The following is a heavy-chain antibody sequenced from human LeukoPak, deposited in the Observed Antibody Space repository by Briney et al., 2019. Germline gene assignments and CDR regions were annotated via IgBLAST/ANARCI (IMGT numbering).Heavy chain of an antibody. CDR2: IYYSGSS. CDR3: AREGRGFDY. Sequence: SETLSLTCTVSGCFISSGGYYWSWLRQPPGKGLEWIGYIYYSGSSYYNPSLKSRITISGDTSKNQFSLKLSSVTAANTAVYYCAREGRGFDYWGQGTLGTVSS. D-gene: IGHD3-10*01. J-gene: IGHJ4*02. V-gene: IGHV4-31*03. CDR1: GCFISSGGYY.